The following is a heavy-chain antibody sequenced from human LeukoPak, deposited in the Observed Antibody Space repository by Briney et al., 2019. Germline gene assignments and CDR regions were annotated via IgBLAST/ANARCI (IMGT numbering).Heavy chain of an antibody. Sequence: GGSLRLSCAASGFIFTGYFMSWVRQAPGKGLEWGASIKHDGSEKYYVDSVRGRFTISRDNTKNLLYLQMCSLRAEDTAVYYCATDRGWRTSGYYLYYFEYWGQGTLVTFSS. D-gene: IGHD3-3*01. CDR3: ATDRGWRTSGYYLYYFEY. V-gene: IGHV3-7*01. J-gene: IGHJ4*02. CDR1: GFIFTGYF. CDR2: IKHDGSEK.